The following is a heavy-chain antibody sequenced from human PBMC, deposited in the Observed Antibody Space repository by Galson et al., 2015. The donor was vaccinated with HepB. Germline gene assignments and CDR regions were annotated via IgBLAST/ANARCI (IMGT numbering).Heavy chain of an antibody. CDR1: GFTFSSYA. J-gene: IGHJ6*02. CDR3: AYPPGYSSGWFDYYYGMDV. D-gene: IGHD6-19*01. V-gene: IGHV3-30-3*01. CDR2: ISYDGSNK. Sequence: SLRLSCAASGFTFSSYAMHWVRQAPGKGLEWVAVISYDGSNKYYADSVKGRFTISRDNSKNTLYLQMNSLRAEDTAVYYCAYPPGYSSGWFDYYYGMDVWGQGTTVTVSS.